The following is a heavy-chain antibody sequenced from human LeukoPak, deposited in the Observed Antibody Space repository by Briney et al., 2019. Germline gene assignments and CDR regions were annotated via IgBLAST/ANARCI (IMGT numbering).Heavy chain of an antibody. J-gene: IGHJ4*02. Sequence: GGSLRLSCAASGFTFSSYSMNWVRQAPGKGLEWVSAISGSGGSTYYADSVKGRFTISRDNSKNTLYLQTNSLRVEDTAVYYCAKGSGIVGATTRVGVDYWGQGTLVTVSS. CDR3: AKGSGIVGATTRVGVDY. V-gene: IGHV3-23*01. D-gene: IGHD1-26*01. CDR1: GFTFSSYS. CDR2: ISGSGGST.